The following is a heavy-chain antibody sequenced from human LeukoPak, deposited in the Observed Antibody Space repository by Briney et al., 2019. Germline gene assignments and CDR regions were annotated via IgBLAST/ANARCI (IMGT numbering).Heavy chain of an antibody. D-gene: IGHD4-17*01. Sequence: SETLSLTCAVYGGSFSGYYWSWIRQPPGMGLEWIGEINHSGSTNYNPSLKSRVTISVDTSKNQFSLKLSSVTAADTAVYYCARGPSDYGFDYWGQGTLVTVSS. J-gene: IGHJ4*02. CDR3: ARGPSDYGFDY. V-gene: IGHV4-34*01. CDR2: INHSGST. CDR1: GGSFSGYY.